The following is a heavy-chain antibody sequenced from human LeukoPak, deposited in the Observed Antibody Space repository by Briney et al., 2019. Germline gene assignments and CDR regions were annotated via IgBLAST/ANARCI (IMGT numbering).Heavy chain of an antibody. CDR2: INPNGGAT. CDR3: ARVDYGDYADYFDY. D-gene: IGHD4-17*01. Sequence: ASVKVSCKASGYTFTGYFIHWVRQAPGHGLEWMGWINPNGGATYYSQKFQGRVTMTRDTSISTAYMDLSRLRSDDTAVYYCARVDYGDYADYFDYWGQGTLVTVSS. J-gene: IGHJ4*02. CDR1: GYTFTGYF. V-gene: IGHV1-2*02.